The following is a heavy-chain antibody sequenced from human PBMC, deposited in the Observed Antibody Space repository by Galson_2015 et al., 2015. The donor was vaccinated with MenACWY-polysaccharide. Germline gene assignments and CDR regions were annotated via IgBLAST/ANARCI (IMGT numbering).Heavy chain of an antibody. J-gene: IGHJ5*02. D-gene: IGHD4-17*01. V-gene: IGHV4-31*03. CDR2: IFNRGGT. CDR1: GGSISSSGYH. Sequence: TLSLTCNVSGGSISSSGYHWTWIRQHPRKGLEWIGYIFNRGGTKTNPSLESRVTVSADRSKNQFSLKLSSVTAAGTAVYYCAGIPSTMTSFGWFGPWGQGTLVTVSS. CDR3: AGIPSTMTSFGWFGP.